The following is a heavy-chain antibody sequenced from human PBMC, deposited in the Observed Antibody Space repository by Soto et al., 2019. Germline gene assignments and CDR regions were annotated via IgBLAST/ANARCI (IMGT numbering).Heavy chain of an antibody. CDR2: ISSSSSYI. CDR3: ARWGDYDILTGYYSYYYYYMDV. CDR1: GFTFSSYS. D-gene: IGHD3-9*01. V-gene: IGHV3-21*01. Sequence: GGSLRLSCAASGFTFSSYSMNWVRQAPGKGLEWVSSISSSSSYIYYADSVKGRFTISRDNAKNSLYLQMNSLRAEDTAVYYCARWGDYDILTGYYSYYYYYMDVWGKGTSVTVSS. J-gene: IGHJ6*03.